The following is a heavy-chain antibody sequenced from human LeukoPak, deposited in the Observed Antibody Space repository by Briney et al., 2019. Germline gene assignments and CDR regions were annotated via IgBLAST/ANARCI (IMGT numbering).Heavy chain of an antibody. CDR1: GYTFTSYG. J-gene: IGHJ4*02. Sequence: ASVKDSCKASGYTFTSYGITWVRPAPGQGLEWMGWITTYNGDTNYAQNLQGRVTMTTDTSTSTAYMDLRSLRSDDTAVYYCARVTLKSTTTRFTLAGDYFDYWGQGTRVTVSS. D-gene: IGHD1-26*01. CDR2: ITTYNGDT. CDR3: ARVTLKSTTTRFTLAGDYFDY. V-gene: IGHV1-18*01.